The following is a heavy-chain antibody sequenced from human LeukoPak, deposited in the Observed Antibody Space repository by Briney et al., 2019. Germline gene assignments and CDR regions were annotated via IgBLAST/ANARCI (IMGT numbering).Heavy chain of an antibody. V-gene: IGHV3-30*18. Sequence: PGRSLRLSCAASGFTFSSYGMHWVRQAPGKGLEWVAVISYDGSNKYYADSVKGRFTISRDNSKNTLYLQMNSLRAEDMAVYYCAKGRGDLRAYFDYWGQGTLVTVSS. D-gene: IGHD4-17*01. CDR2: ISYDGSNK. J-gene: IGHJ4*02. CDR3: AKGRGDLRAYFDY. CDR1: GFTFSSYG.